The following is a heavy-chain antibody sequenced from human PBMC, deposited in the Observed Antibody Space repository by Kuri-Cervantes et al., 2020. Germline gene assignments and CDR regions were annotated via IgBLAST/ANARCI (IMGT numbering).Heavy chain of an antibody. CDR1: GGSVSNYY. J-gene: IGHJ5*02. CDR3: ARLGYCSGTACLTFFDP. CDR2: IYHTGAT. V-gene: IGHV4-59*08. Sequence: SETLSLTCTVSGGSVSNYYWSWIRQSPGKGLEWIGVIYHTGATNYNSSLRSRVTLSVDTSKNQFSLKLNSVTAADTAVYYCARLGYCSGTACLTFFDPWGQGTLVTVSS. D-gene: IGHD2-15*01.